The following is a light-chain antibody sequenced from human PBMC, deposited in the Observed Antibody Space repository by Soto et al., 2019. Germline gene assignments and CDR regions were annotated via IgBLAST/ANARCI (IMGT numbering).Light chain of an antibody. CDR3: QQYNNWPPEWT. V-gene: IGKV3-15*01. Sequence: EIVMMQSPATLSVSPGERATLSCRASQTIFNNLAWYQQKPGQAPRLPMYGASTRATGIPARFSGSVSGTEFTLTISSLQSEDSAVYYCQQYNNWPPEWTFGQGTKVDIK. CDR1: QTIFNN. CDR2: GAS. J-gene: IGKJ1*01.